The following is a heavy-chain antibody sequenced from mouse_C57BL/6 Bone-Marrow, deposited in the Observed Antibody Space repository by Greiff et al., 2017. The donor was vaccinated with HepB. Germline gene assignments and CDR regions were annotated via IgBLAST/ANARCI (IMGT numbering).Heavy chain of an antibody. D-gene: IGHD2-4*01. CDR3: ARGGYDYDWAMDY. J-gene: IGHJ4*01. V-gene: IGHV1-9*01. CDR1: GYTFTGYW. Sequence: QVQLKQSGAELMKPGASVKLSCKATGYTFTGYWIEWVKQRPGHGLEWIGEILPGSGSTNYNEKFKGKATLTADKSSSTAYMQFSSLTSEDSAIYYCARGGYDYDWAMDYWGQGTSVTVSS. CDR2: ILPGSGST.